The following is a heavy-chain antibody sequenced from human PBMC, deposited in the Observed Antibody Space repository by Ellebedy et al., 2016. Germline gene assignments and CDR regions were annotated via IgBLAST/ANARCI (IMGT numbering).Heavy chain of an antibody. CDR3: ARGLGYCTNGVCYGLR. J-gene: IGHJ4*02. V-gene: IGHV5-51*01. CDR2: IYPGDSDT. Sequence: GGSLRLXXKGSGYSFTSYWIGWVRQMPGKGLEWMGIIYPGDSDTRYSPSFQGQVTISADKSISTAYLQWSSLKASDTAMYYCARGLGYCTNGVCYGLRWGQGTLVTVSS. CDR1: GYSFTSYW. D-gene: IGHD2-8*01.